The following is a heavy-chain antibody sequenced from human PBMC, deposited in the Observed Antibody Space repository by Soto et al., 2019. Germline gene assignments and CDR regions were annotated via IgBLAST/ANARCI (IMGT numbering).Heavy chain of an antibody. CDR3: AHRLTATAFDI. J-gene: IGHJ3*02. CDR1: GFSLSTSGVA. D-gene: IGHD2-21*02. CDR2: IYWDDDK. V-gene: IGHV2-5*02. Sequence: QITLKESGPTLVKPTQTLTLTCTFSGFSLSTSGVAVGWIRQPPGKALEWLALIYWDDDKRYSPSMKGRLTITRDTSKNQVVLIMTNTDPEDTDTYYCAHRLTATAFDIWGQGTMVTVSS.